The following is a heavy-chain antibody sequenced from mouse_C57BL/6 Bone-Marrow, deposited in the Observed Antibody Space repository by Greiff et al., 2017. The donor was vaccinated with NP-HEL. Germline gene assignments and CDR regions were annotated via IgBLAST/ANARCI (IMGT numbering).Heavy chain of an antibody. CDR1: GYTFTSYG. J-gene: IGHJ1*03. Sequence: QVHVKQSGAELARPGASVKLSCKASGYTFTSYGISWVKQRTGQGLEWIGEIYPRSGNTYYNEKFKGKATLTADKSSSTAYMELRSLTSEDSAVYFCAREDSSYGSSYWYFDVWGTGTTVTVSS. CDR3: AREDSSYGSSYWYFDV. D-gene: IGHD1-1*01. V-gene: IGHV1-81*01. CDR2: IYPRSGNT.